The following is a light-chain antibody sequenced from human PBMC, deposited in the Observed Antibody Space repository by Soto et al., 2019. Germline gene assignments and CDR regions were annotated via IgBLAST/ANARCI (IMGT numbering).Light chain of an antibody. CDR2: RNN. CDR1: SSNIGSNY. CDR3: AAWYAGLSGVV. J-gene: IGLJ2*01. V-gene: IGLV1-47*01. Sequence: QSVLTQPPSASGTPGQRVTISCSGSSSNIGSNYVYWYQQLPGTAPKLLIYRNNHRPSGVADRFSCSKSGTSASLAISGRRSEDEADYYCAAWYAGLSGVVFGGGTKLTVL.